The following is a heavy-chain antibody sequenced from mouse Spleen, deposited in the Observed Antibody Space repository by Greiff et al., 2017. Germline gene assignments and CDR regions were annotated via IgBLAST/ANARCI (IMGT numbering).Heavy chain of an antibody. CDR1: GFTFSSYG. V-gene: IGHV5-6-3*01. Sequence: EVQLVESGGGLVKPGGSLKLSCAASGFTFSSYGMSWVSQTPDKRLELVATINSNGGSTYYPDSVKGRFTISRDNAKNTLYLQMSSLKSEDTAMYYCARDPHYYGYPFAYWGQGTLVTVSA. CDR3: ARDPHYYGYPFAY. CDR2: INSNGGST. D-gene: IGHD1-2*01. J-gene: IGHJ3*01.